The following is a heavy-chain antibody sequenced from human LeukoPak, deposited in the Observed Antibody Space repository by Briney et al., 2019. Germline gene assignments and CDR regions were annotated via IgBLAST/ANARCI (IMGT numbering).Heavy chain of an antibody. CDR3: ARDKSSCWPEHYYYMDV. Sequence: GGSLRLSCAASGFTFDDYGMSWVRQAPGKGLEWVSGINWNGGSTGYADSVKGRFTISRDNAKNSLYLQMNSLRAEDTALYYCARDKSSCWPEHYYYMDVWGKGTTVTVSS. J-gene: IGHJ6*03. CDR2: INWNGGST. CDR1: GFTFDDYG. D-gene: IGHD6-13*01. V-gene: IGHV3-20*04.